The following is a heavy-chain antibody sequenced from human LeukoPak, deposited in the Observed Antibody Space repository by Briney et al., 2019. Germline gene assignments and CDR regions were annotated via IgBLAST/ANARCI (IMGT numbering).Heavy chain of an antibody. CDR3: AREQPGYYGMDV. V-gene: IGHV3-7*01. J-gene: IGHJ6*02. D-gene: IGHD1-1*01. CDR2: IKQDGSEK. CDR1: GFTFSDYW. Sequence: SGGSLRLSCAASGFTFSDYWMSWVRQAPGKGLEWVANIKQDGSEKYYVDSVKGRFTISRDNAKNSLYMQMNSLRAEDTAVYYCAREQPGYYGMDVWGQGTTVTVSS.